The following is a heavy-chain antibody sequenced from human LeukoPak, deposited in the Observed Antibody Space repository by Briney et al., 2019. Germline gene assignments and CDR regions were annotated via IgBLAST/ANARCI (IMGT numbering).Heavy chain of an antibody. CDR1: GFIFSSYA. CDR3: AKDLFYGDDAFDI. Sequence: GRSLRLSCAASGFIFSSYAMSSVRQAPGKWLEWVSAISGSGGNTFYADSVKGRFSISRDNSKKTLYLQMNSLRAEDTALYYCAKDLFYGDDAFDIWGQGTMVTVSS. V-gene: IGHV3-23*01. CDR2: ISGSGGNT. D-gene: IGHD3-10*01. J-gene: IGHJ3*02.